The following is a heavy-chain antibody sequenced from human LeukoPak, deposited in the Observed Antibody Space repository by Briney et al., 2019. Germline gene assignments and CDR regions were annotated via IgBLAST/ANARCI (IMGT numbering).Heavy chain of an antibody. CDR1: GGSISSYY. CDR3: AKDLRYFDSPSDY. CDR2: IYYSGST. V-gene: IGHV4-59*01. J-gene: IGHJ4*02. Sequence: SETLSLTCTVSGGSISSYYWTWIRQPPGKGLEWIGYIYYSGSTNYNPSLKSRVTISVDTSKNQFSLKLTSVTAADTAVYYCAKDLRYFDSPSDYWGQGTLVTVSS. D-gene: IGHD3-9*01.